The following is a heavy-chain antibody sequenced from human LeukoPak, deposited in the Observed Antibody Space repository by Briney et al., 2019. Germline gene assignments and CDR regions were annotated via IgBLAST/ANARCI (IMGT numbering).Heavy chain of an antibody. J-gene: IGHJ4*02. CDR2: ISSSSSYT. CDR3: ARGGRGSYDY. Sequence: PGGSLRLSCAASGFTFSDYYMSWIRQAPGKGLEWVSYISSSSSYTNYADSVKGRFTISRDNAKNSLYLRMNSLGAEDTAVYYCARGGRGSYDYWGQGTLVTVSS. V-gene: IGHV3-11*05. CDR1: GFTFSDYY. D-gene: IGHD1-26*01.